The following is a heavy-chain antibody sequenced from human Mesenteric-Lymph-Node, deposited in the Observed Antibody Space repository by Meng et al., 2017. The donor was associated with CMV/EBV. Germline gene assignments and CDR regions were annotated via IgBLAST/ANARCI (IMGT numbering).Heavy chain of an antibody. D-gene: IGHD3-10*01. CDR1: GFTFSSYA. CDR2: ISGSGGST. Sequence: GESLKISCAASGFTFSSYAMSWVRQAPGKGLEWVSAISGSGGSTYYADSVKGRFTISRDNSKNMLYLQMNSLRAEDTAVYYCAKGMSDYDSGSYYKIDYWGQGTLVTVSS. V-gene: IGHV3-23*01. CDR3: AKGMSDYDSGSYYKIDY. J-gene: IGHJ4*02.